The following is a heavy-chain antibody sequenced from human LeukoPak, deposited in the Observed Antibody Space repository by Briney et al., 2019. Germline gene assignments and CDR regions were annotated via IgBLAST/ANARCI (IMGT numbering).Heavy chain of an antibody. V-gene: IGHV3-15*01. J-gene: IGHJ6*03. Sequence: GGSLRLSCAASGFTFSNAWMSWVRQAPGKGLEWVGRIKSKTDGGTTDYAAPVKGRFTISRDDSKNTLYLQMNSLKTEDAAVYYCTTDVRPLAVAGAMNYYYYMDVWGKGTTVTVSS. D-gene: IGHD6-19*01. CDR2: IKSKTDGGTT. CDR1: GFTFSNAW. CDR3: TTDVRPLAVAGAMNYYYYMDV.